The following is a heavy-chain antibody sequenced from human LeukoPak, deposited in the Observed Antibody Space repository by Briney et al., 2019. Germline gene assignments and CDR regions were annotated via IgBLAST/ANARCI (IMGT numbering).Heavy chain of an antibody. Sequence: GGSLRLSCAASGFTFSSHGMHWVRQAPGKGLEWVAVISYDGSNKYYADSVKGRFTISRDNSKNTLYLQMNSLRAEDTAVYYCASRGGSSSGRGDYWGQGTLVTVSS. CDR1: GFTFSSHG. CDR2: ISYDGSNK. V-gene: IGHV3-30*03. J-gene: IGHJ4*02. D-gene: IGHD6-6*01. CDR3: ASRGGSSSGRGDY.